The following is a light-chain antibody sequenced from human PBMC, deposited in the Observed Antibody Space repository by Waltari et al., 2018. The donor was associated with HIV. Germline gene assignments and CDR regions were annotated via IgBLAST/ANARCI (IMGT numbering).Light chain of an antibody. CDR1: SSDVGAYNL. J-gene: IGLJ3*02. CDR3: CSYVSEIVPCV. CDR2: DVS. Sequence: QTALTQPASVSGSPGQSITISCTGTSSDVGAYNLVPWYQQHPGKAPRLIIYDVSGRPAGVSNRFTGSKSGNTASLTISGLQAEDEADYYCCSYVSEIVPCVFGGGTKLTVL. V-gene: IGLV2-23*02.